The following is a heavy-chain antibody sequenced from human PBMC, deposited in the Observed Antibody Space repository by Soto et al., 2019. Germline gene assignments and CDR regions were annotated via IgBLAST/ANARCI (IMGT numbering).Heavy chain of an antibody. J-gene: IGHJ4*02. V-gene: IGHV2-5*02. CDR2: IYWDDDK. D-gene: IGHD1-20*01. CDR1: GFSLTSRPMG. CDR3: AHRLGGYTWNDGYLDY. Sequence: QITLKESGPTLVTPTQTLTLTCSFSGFSLTSRPMGVGWIRQPPGKAMEWLAVIYWDDDKRYSPALRSRLTITKDTPKNQVVLTVTNVAPVDTATYYCAHRLGGYTWNDGYLDYWGQGILVTVSS.